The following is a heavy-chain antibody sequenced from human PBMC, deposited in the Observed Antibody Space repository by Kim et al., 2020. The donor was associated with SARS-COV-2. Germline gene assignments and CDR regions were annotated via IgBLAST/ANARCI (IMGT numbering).Heavy chain of an antibody. Sequence: GGSLRLSCAASGFTFSSYSMNWVRQAPGKGLEWVSSISSSSSYIYYADSVKGRFTISRDNAKNSLYLQMNSLRAEDTAVYYCAREDHPLSSSDYYYYGMDVWGQGTTVTVSS. D-gene: IGHD6-6*01. CDR1: GFTFSSYS. CDR2: ISSSSSYI. CDR3: AREDHPLSSSDYYYYGMDV. J-gene: IGHJ6*02. V-gene: IGHV3-21*01.